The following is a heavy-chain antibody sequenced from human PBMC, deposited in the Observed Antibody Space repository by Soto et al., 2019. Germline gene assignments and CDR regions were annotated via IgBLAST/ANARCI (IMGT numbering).Heavy chain of an antibody. CDR2: MNPDSGNT. CDR3: AKRSWRRYCTDTSCYTINY. Sequence: QVQLVQSGAEVKKPGASVKVSCKASGYTFTSYDINWVRQATGQGLEWMGWMNPDSGNTGFAQKFQGRVTMTSNTSMNTAYMELSSLTYEDTAVYFCAKRSWRRYCTDTSCYTINYWGQGTLVTVSS. CDR1: GYTFTSYD. D-gene: IGHD2-2*02. J-gene: IGHJ4*02. V-gene: IGHV1-8*01.